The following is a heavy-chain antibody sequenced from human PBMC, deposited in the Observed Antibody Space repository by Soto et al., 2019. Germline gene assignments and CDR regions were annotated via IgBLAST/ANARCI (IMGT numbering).Heavy chain of an antibody. D-gene: IGHD2-21*02. V-gene: IGHV3-30*18. J-gene: IGHJ2*01. CDR2: ISYDGSNK. CDR1: GFTFSDYY. Sequence: GGSLRLSCAASGFTFSDYYMSWIRQAPGKGLEWVAVISYDGSNKYYADSVKGRFTISRDNSKNTLYLQMNSLRAEDTAVYYCAKGLAYCGGDCYSHFDLWGRGTLVTVSS. CDR3: AKGLAYCGGDCYSHFDL.